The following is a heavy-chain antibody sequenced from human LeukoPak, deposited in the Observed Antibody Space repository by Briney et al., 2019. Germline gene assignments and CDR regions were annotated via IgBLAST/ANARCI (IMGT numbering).Heavy chain of an antibody. CDR2: IIPLLGIA. Sequence: SVTVSCKASGGTFNSYAISWVRQAPGQGLEWMGRIIPLLGIANYAQKFQGRVTISADKSTTTAYMELSSLRSEDTAVYYCARDQYYDSSGYYFDYWGQGTLVTVSS. D-gene: IGHD3-22*01. CDR1: GGTFNSYA. J-gene: IGHJ4*02. V-gene: IGHV1-69*10. CDR3: ARDQYYDSSGYYFDY.